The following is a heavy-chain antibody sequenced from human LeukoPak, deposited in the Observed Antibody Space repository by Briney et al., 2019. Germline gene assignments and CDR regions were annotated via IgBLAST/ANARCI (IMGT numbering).Heavy chain of an antibody. D-gene: IGHD6-6*01. V-gene: IGHV3-30*02. J-gene: IGHJ4*02. Sequence: PGGSLRLSCAASGFTFSTYGMHWVRRAPGKGLEWVAFIRYDGSDKFYVHSVKGRFTISRDSSKNTLYLQMNSLRPEDTAVYYCAGEYSTSSGFGSWGQGTLVSVSS. CDR1: GFTFSTYG. CDR3: AGEYSTSSGFGS. CDR2: IRYDGSDK.